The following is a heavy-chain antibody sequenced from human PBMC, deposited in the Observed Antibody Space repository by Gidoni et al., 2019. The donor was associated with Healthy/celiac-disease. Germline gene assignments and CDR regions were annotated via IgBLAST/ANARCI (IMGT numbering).Heavy chain of an antibody. D-gene: IGHD6-6*01. CDR1: GASFSGYY. V-gene: IGHV4-34*01. J-gene: IGHJ4*02. CDR3: ARRVWQLVKTHFDY. Sequence: QVQLQQLGAGLLKPSETLSITCAVSGASFSGYYWTWIRQPPGKGLEWIGEINHSGSTNYNPSLKSRVTISVDTSKNQFSLKLSSVTAADTAVYYCARRVWQLVKTHFDYWGQGTLVTVSS. CDR2: INHSGST.